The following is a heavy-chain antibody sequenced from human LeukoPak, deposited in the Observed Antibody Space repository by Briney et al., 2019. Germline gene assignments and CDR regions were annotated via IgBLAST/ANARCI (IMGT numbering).Heavy chain of an antibody. Sequence: GGSLTLSCAASGFSFSNYGMSWFRQVPGKGLEWVSTINTRADETHYADSVRGRSTIFRDNSKSTLALHMSNLRVEDTAVYYCERDPSDYEWQRGWYRDFWGRGSQVTVSS. CDR3: ERDPSDYEWQRGWYRDF. CDR2: INTRADET. J-gene: IGHJ4*01. V-gene: IGHV3-23*01. CDR1: GFSFSNYG. D-gene: IGHD6-19*01.